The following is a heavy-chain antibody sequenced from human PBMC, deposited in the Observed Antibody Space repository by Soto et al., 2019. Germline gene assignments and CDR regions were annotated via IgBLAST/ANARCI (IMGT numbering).Heavy chain of an antibody. CDR1: GFTFSSYW. Sequence: EVQLVESGGGLVQPGGSLRLSCVASGFTFSSYWTTWVRQAPGEGLEWVANIRQDGSNTYYVDSVRGRFTISRDDARNSLYLQLNSLRVEDTAVYYCARNWMPNMSGYSNGLDVWGQGTTVTVSS. CDR3: ARNWMPNMSGYSNGLDV. D-gene: IGHD1-1*01. V-gene: IGHV3-7*01. CDR2: IRQDGSNT. J-gene: IGHJ6*02.